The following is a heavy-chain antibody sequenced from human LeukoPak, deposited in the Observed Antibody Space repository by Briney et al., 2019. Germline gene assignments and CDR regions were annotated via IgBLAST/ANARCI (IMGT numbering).Heavy chain of an antibody. CDR1: GHTFTSCD. D-gene: IGHD6-19*01. Sequence: ASVRVSCKASGHTFTSCDINWVRQATGQGLEWMGWMNPNSGNTGYGQSFQGRITMTRDISIGTAYMELSNLTSEDTAIYYCTRGSSGRRDNWGQGTLVTVSA. CDR3: TRGSSGRRDN. CDR2: MNPNSGNT. J-gene: IGHJ4*02. V-gene: IGHV1-8*01.